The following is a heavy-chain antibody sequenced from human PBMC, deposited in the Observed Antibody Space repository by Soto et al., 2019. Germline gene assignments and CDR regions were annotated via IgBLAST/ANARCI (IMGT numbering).Heavy chain of an antibody. CDR2: INPKSGGT. CDR1: GSSFPDYH. J-gene: IGHJ6*02. D-gene: IGHD2-8*01. Sequence: ASLTVYCKASGSSFPDYHIHWVRQDPGQGLEWRGRINPKSGGTSTAQKFQGWVTMTTDKSISTASMELTRLTSDDTAIYYCARGDSTDCSNGVCTFFYNHVMDGWGQGTTVTVSS. V-gene: IGHV1-2*04. CDR3: ARGDSTDCSNGVCTFFYNHVMDG.